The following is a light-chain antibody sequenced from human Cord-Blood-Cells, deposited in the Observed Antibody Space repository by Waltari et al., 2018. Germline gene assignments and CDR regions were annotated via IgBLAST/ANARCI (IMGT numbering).Light chain of an antibody. CDR3: QQYYSTWT. Sequence: DIVMTQSPHSLPVSLGDRATINCKDSQSILYSSNNKNYLAWYQQKPGQPPKLLIYWASTRESGVPDRFSGSGSGTDFTLTISSLQAEDVAVYYCQQYYSTWTFGQGTKVEIK. CDR1: QSILYSSNNKNY. CDR2: WAS. J-gene: IGKJ1*01. V-gene: IGKV4-1*01.